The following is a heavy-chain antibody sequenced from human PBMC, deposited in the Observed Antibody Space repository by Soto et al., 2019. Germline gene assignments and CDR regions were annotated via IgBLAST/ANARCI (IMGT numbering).Heavy chain of an antibody. CDR2: ISYDGSNK. J-gene: IGHJ3*02. Sequence: PGGSLRLSCAASGFTFSSYAMHWVRQAPGKGLEWVAVISYDGSNKYYADSVKGRFTISRDNSKNTLYLQMNSLRAEDTAVYYCARGPSFYYYDSSGYEDAFDIWGQGTMVTVSS. V-gene: IGHV3-30-3*01. CDR1: GFTFSSYA. CDR3: ARGPSFYYYDSSGYEDAFDI. D-gene: IGHD3-22*01.